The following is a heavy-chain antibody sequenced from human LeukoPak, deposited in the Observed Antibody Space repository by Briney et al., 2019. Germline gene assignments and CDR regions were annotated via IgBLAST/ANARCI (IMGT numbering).Heavy chain of an antibody. V-gene: IGHV4-59*10. D-gene: IGHD1/OR15-1a*01. CDR2: IYTSGST. J-gene: IGHJ6*02. Sequence: SETLSLTCAVYGGSFSGYYWSWIRQPAGKGLEWIGRIYTSGSTNYNPSLKSRVTMSVDTSKNQFSLKLSSVTAADTAVYYCAREKGRTYYYGMDVWGQGTTVTVSS. CDR1: GGSFSGYY. CDR3: AREKGRTYYYGMDV.